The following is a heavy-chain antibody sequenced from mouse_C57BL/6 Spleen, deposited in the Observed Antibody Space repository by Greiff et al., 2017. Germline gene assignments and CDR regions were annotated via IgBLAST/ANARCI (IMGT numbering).Heavy chain of an antibody. D-gene: IGHD1-1*01. CDR3: ACYYGSSLSWFAY. J-gene: IGHJ3*01. Sequence: QVQLQQSGPELVKPGASVKISCKASGYAFSSSWMNWVKQRPGKGLEWIGRIYPGDGDTNCNGKFKGKATLTADKSSSTAYMQLSSLTSEDSAVYFCACYYGSSLSWFAYWGQGTLVTVSA. CDR1: GYAFSSSW. V-gene: IGHV1-82*01. CDR2: IYPGDGDT.